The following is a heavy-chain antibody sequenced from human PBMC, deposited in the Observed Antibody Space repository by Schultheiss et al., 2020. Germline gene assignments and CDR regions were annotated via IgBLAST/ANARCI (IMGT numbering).Heavy chain of an antibody. CDR2: IIPILGIA. Sequence: SVKVSCKASGGTFSSYAISWVRQAPGQGLEWMGRIIPILGIANYAQKFQGRVTITADKSTCTAYMELSSLRSEDTAVYYCARDYYDSSGPGGIWGQGTMVNVSS. CDR1: GGTFSSYA. D-gene: IGHD3-22*01. J-gene: IGHJ3*02. CDR3: ARDYYDSSGPGGI. V-gene: IGHV1-69*04.